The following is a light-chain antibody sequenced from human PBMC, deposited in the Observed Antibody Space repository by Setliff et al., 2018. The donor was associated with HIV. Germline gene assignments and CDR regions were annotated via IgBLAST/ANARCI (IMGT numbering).Light chain of an antibody. Sequence: QSALAQPASVSGSPGQAITISCTGTRSDVGGYNSVSWYQQLPGKAPKLIIYDVSKRPSGVSNRFSGSKSANTASLTISGLQAEDEADYYCSSYTSSSTYVFGTGTRSPS. V-gene: IGLV2-14*01. CDR3: SSYTSSSTYV. CDR1: RSDVGGYNS. CDR2: DVS. J-gene: IGLJ1*01.